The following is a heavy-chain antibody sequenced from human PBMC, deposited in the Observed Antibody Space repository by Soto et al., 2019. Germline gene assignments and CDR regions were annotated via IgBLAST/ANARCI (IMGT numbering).Heavy chain of an antibody. V-gene: IGHV4-34*01. J-gene: IGHJ6*02. CDR3: ARQPMDSGYFYYYYYGMDV. CDR1: GGSFSGYY. D-gene: IGHD3-22*01. Sequence: QVQLQQWGAGLLKPSETLSLTCAVYGGSFSGYYWSWIRQPPGKGLEWIGEINHSGSTNYNPSLKSRVAISVDTSKNPFSLRLSSVTAADTAVYYCARQPMDSGYFYYYYYGMDVWGQGTTVTVSS. CDR2: INHSGST.